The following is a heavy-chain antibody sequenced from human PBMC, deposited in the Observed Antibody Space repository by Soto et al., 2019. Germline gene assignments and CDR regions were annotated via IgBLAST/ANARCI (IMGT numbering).Heavy chain of an antibody. CDR3: ARSREFDY. Sequence: PSETLSLTCTVSGGSMRNYFWTWIRQPPGKGLEWIGYIHYSGTTSFFPSYNPSLRSRVTISEDTSKNQFSLKLLSVTTADTAVYFCARSREFDYWSQGTLVTVS. J-gene: IGHJ4*02. CDR1: GGSMRNYF. V-gene: IGHV4-59*01. CDR2: IHYSGTT.